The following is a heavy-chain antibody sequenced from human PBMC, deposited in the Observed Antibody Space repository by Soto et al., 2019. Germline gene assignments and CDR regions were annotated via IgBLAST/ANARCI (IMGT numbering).Heavy chain of an antibody. V-gene: IGHV2-70*01. D-gene: IGHD3-10*01. J-gene: IGHJ6*02. CDR2: IDWDDDK. CDR3: ARIRRAGARPAYYYYGMDV. CDR1: GFSLSTSGMC. Sequence: ASGPKLVNPTQTLALTCTFSGFSLSTSGMCVSWIRQPPGKALEWLALIDWDDDKYYSTSLKTRLTISKDTSKNQVVLTMTNMDPVDTATYYCARIRRAGARPAYYYYGMDVWGQGTTVTVSS.